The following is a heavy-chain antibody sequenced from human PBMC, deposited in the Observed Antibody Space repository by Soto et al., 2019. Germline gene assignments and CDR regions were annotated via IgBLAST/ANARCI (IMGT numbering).Heavy chain of an antibody. CDR2: IWYDGSNK. CDR3: AREVPASTDNYDILTGYINWFDP. J-gene: IGHJ5*02. CDR1: VFTFSSYG. Sequence: PWWSLRLSCSASVFTFSSYGMHWIRQAPGKGLEWVAVIWYDGSNKYYADSVKGRFTISRDNSKNTLYLQMNSLRAEDTAVYYCAREVPASTDNYDILTGYINWFDPWGQGTLVTVSS. V-gene: IGHV3-33*01. D-gene: IGHD3-9*01.